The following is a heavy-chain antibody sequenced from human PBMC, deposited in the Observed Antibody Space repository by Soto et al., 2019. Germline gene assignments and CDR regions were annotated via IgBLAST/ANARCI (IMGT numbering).Heavy chain of an antibody. D-gene: IGHD2-2*01. CDR2: IYWDDDK. Sequence: QITLKESGPPLVKPTQTLTLTCTFSGFSLSTSGVGVGWIRQPPGKALEWLALIYWDDDKRYSPSLKTRLTITKDTSKNQVVLTMTNTDPADTATYYCARGGMYRSFDYWGQGTLVTVSS. CDR1: GFSLSTSGVG. J-gene: IGHJ4*02. CDR3: ARGGMYRSFDY. V-gene: IGHV2-5*02.